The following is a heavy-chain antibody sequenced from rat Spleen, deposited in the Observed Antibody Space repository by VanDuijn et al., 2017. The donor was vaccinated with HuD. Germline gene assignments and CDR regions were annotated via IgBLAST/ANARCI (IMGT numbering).Heavy chain of an antibody. CDR1: GFSLTSYN. V-gene: IGHV2-63*01. D-gene: IGHD1-11*01. CDR2: MRFNGDT. J-gene: IGHJ4*01. Sequence: QVQLKESGPGLVQPSQTLSLTCTVSGFSLTSYNVHWVQQPPGKGLEWMGRMRFNGDTSYNSVLKSRLSISSNTSKNQVFLKLNSLQNDDAGTYYATTGTEGPFVGDDWGQRASVTISS. CDR3: TTGTEGPFVGDD.